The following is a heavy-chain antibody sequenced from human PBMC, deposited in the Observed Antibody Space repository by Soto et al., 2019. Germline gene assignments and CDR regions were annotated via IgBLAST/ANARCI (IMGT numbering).Heavy chain of an antibody. V-gene: IGHV1-3*01. CDR3: ASREVPYSSGRYNYFDY. Sequence: ASVKVSCKASGYTFTSYAMHWVRQAPGQRLEWMGWINAGNGNTKYSQKFQGRVTITRDTSASTAYMELSSLRSEDTAVYYCASREVPYSSGRYNYFDYWGQGTLVTVSS. CDR2: INAGNGNT. CDR1: GYTFTSYA. J-gene: IGHJ4*02. D-gene: IGHD6-19*01.